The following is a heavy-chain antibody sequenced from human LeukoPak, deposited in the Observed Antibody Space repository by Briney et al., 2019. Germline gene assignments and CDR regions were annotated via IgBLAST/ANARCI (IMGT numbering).Heavy chain of an antibody. V-gene: IGHV1-69*06. CDR1: GGTFSSYD. CDR3: ARDHHRRLYDSQARDTFDF. D-gene: IGHD3-22*01. Sequence: SVKVSCKASGGTFSSYDISWVRQAPGQGLEWMGGIMPMFGKANYAQKFQGRVTTTADKATSTAYMELSSLRSEDTAVYYCARDHHRRLYDSQARDTFDFWGQGTMVTVSS. J-gene: IGHJ3*01. CDR2: IMPMFGKA.